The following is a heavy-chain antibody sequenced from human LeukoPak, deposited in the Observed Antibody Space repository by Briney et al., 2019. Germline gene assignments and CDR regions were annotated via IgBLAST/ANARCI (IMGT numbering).Heavy chain of an antibody. D-gene: IGHD6-19*01. CDR1: GFTFSSYG. V-gene: IGHV3-33*01. CDR2: IWYDGSNK. Sequence: GGSLRLSCAASGFTFSSYGMHWVRQAPGKGLEWVAVIWYDGSNKYYADSVKGRFTISRDNSKNTLYLQMNSLRAEDTAVYYCAIIAVAGTSTDYWAREPWSPSPQ. CDR3: AIIAVAGTSTDY. J-gene: IGHJ4*02.